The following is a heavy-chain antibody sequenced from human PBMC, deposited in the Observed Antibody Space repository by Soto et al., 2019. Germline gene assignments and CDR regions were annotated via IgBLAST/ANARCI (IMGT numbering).Heavy chain of an antibody. CDR1: GDSINSDGHF. J-gene: IGHJ4*02. D-gene: IGHD2-21*01. Sequence: QVQLQESGPGLVKPSQTLSLTCTVSGDSINSDGHFWTWLRQHTGKGLEWIGYIYYRGNTRYNPSLKSRATISIDTSKNQFSLRLTSVTAADTAVYYCARVDRIVGHLDYWGQGTLVTVSS. CDR2: IYYRGNT. CDR3: ARVDRIVGHLDY. V-gene: IGHV4-31*03.